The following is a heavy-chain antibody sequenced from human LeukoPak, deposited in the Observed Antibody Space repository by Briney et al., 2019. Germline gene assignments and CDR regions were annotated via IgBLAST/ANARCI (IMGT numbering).Heavy chain of an antibody. CDR2: ISGSGGST. V-gene: IGHV3-23*01. J-gene: IGHJ3*02. CDR3: AKDLAPDYYDSSGYAFDI. CDR1: GFTFSSYA. Sequence: GGSLRLSCAASGFTFSSYAMSWVRRAPGKGLEWVSAISGSGGSTYYADSVKGRFTISRDNSKNTLYLQMNSLRAEDTAVYYCAKDLAPDYYDSSGYAFDIWGQGTMVTVSS. D-gene: IGHD3-22*01.